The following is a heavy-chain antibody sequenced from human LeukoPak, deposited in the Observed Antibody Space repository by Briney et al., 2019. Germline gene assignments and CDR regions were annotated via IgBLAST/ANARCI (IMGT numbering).Heavy chain of an antibody. Sequence: PGGSLRLSCAASGFTFSSYAMSWVRQAPGKGLEWVSANSGSGGSTYYADSVKGRFTISRDNSKNTLYLQMNSLRAEDTAVYYCATLPGYYYDSSGFTPYYFDYWGQGTLVTVSS. V-gene: IGHV3-23*01. CDR3: ATLPGYYYDSSGFTPYYFDY. J-gene: IGHJ4*02. CDR2: NSGSGGST. D-gene: IGHD3-22*01. CDR1: GFTFSSYA.